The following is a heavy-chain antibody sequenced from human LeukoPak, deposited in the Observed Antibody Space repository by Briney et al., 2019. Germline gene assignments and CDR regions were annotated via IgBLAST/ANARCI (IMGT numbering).Heavy chain of an antibody. CDR1: GGSISSYY. D-gene: IGHD3-22*01. J-gene: IGHJ4*02. Sequence: PSETLSLTCTVSGGSISSYYWGWIRQPPGKGLEWIGSIYYSGSTYYNPSLKSRVTISVDTSKNQFSLKLSSVTAADTAVYYCAQWLQDYFDYWGQGTLVTVSS. CDR3: AQWLQDYFDY. V-gene: IGHV4-39*01. CDR2: IYYSGST.